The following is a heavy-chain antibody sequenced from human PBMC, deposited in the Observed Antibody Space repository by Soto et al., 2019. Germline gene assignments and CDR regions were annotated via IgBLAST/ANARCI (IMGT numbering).Heavy chain of an antibody. J-gene: IGHJ3*02. V-gene: IGHV4-61*01. D-gene: IGHD6-19*01. CDR2: IYYTGST. CDR1: GGSVSTDSYY. CDR3: ARGPKPGQWLVRGAFDI. Sequence: QVQLHESGPVLVKPSETLSLTCTVSGGSVSTDSYYWSWIRQPPGRGLEWIGYIYYTGSTNYSPSLKSRVTISVDMSKNQFSLKLRSVTAADVAVYYCARGPKPGQWLVRGAFDIWGQGTMVTVSS.